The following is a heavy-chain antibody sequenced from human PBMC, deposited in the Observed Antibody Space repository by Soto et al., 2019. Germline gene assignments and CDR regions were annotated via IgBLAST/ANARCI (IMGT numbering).Heavy chain of an antibody. J-gene: IGHJ4*02. CDR1: GFTFSSYG. V-gene: IGHV3-30*03. Sequence: GSLRPSCAASGFTFSSYGMHWVRQAPGKGLERVAVISYDGSNKYYEDSVKGRFNIARNNFKNTLYLEMTRLRAEDTALYYCGRGLVPGSGWYGHFFDYRGQGTLVTVS. D-gene: IGHD6-19*01. CDR2: ISYDGSNK. CDR3: GRGLVPGSGWYGHFFDY.